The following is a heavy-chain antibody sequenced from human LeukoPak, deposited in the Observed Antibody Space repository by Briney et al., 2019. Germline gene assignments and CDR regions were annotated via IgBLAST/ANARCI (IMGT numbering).Heavy chain of an antibody. D-gene: IGHD3-10*01. J-gene: IGHJ4*02. V-gene: IGHV3-21*01. CDR3: ARYRPSSGSYYKAPDY. Sequence: GGSLRLSCAASGFTFSSYSMNWVCQAPGKGLEWVSSVSSSSSYIYYADSVKGRFTISRDNAKNSLYLQMNSLRAEDTAVYYCARYRPSSGSYYKAPDYWGQGALVTVSS. CDR2: VSSSSSYI. CDR1: GFTFSSYS.